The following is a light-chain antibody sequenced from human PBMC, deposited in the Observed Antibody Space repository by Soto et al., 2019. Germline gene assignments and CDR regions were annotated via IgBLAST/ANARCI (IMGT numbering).Light chain of an antibody. CDR1: QSFSSN. CDR3: QQYNNWPPIT. CDR2: GAS. Sequence: EIVMTQSPATLSVSPGERATLSCRASQSFSSNLAWYQQKPGEAPTLLIYGASTRPTGIPPRFSGSGSARAFTLPISSLQSEDFAVYYCQQYNNWPPITFGQGTRLEIK. V-gene: IGKV3-15*01. J-gene: IGKJ5*01.